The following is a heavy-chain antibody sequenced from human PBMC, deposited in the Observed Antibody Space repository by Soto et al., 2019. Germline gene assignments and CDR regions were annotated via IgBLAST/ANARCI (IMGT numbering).Heavy chain of an antibody. V-gene: IGHV4-39*01. D-gene: IGHD3-3*01. CDR1: GGSISSSSYY. CDR3: ARLDIGYDFWSGYDKISQYYFDY. Sequence: SETLSLTCTVSGGSISSSSYYWGWIRQPPGKGLEWIGSIYYRGSTYYNPSLKSRVNISVDTSKNQFSLKMNSVTAAETAVYYCARLDIGYDFWSGYDKISQYYFDYWGQGTLVTVSS. J-gene: IGHJ4*02. CDR2: IYYRGST.